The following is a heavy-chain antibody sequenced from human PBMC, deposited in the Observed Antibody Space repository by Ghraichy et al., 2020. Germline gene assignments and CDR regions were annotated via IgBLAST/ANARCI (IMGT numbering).Heavy chain of an antibody. CDR3: AKDYDILTGYYPLRYYFYGRDV. CDR2: ISGSGGST. V-gene: IGHV3-23*01. CDR1: GFTFSSYA. J-gene: IGHJ6*02. Sequence: GESLNISCAASGFTFSSYAMSWVRQAPGKGLEWVSAISGSGGSTYYADSVKGRFTISRDNSKNTLYLQMNSLRAEDTAVYYCAKDYDILTGYYPLRYYFYGRDVWGQGTTVTVSS. D-gene: IGHD3-9*01.